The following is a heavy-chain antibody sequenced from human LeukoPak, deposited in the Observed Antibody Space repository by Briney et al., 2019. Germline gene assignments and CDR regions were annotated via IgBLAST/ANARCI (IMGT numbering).Heavy chain of an antibody. J-gene: IGHJ3*02. CDR1: GFTFSSYG. CDR2: IRYDGSNK. Sequence: GGXLRLSCAASGFTFSSYGMHWVRQAPGKGVEWVAFIRYDGSNKYYADYVKGRFTISRDNSKNTLYLQMNSLRAEDTAVYYCAKDPRGYSYGPGAFDIWGQGTMVTVSS. CDR3: AKDPRGYSYGPGAFDI. D-gene: IGHD5-18*01. V-gene: IGHV3-30*02.